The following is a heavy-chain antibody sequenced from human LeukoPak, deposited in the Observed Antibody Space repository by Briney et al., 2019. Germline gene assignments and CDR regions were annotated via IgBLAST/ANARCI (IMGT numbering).Heavy chain of an antibody. D-gene: IGHD2-8*01. CDR3: ARVGLLVNGAFDI. CDR2: ISTSSSQK. CDR1: EFTFSSYS. Sequence: GGSLRLSCAASEFTFSSYSMNWVRQAPGKGLEWVSSISTSSSQKNYADSVKGRFSISRDNANNSLFLQMNTLRGDDTALYYCARVGLLVNGAFDIWGQGTMVTVAS. J-gene: IGHJ3*02. V-gene: IGHV3-21*01.